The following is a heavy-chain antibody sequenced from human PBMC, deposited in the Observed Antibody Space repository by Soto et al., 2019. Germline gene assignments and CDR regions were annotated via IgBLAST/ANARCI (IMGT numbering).Heavy chain of an antibody. D-gene: IGHD3-22*01. CDR3: ARGDYYDIHDY. V-gene: IGHV1-3*01. CDR2: INAGNGTT. CDR1: GYTFTSYA. J-gene: IGHJ4*02. Sequence: QVQLVQSGAEVKKPGASVKVSCKASGYTFTSYAMHWVRQAPGQMLEWMGWINAGNGTTKYSQKCQGRVTITRDTAASTANMEVSSLRSEDTAVYYCARGDYYDIHDYWGQGTLVTVSS.